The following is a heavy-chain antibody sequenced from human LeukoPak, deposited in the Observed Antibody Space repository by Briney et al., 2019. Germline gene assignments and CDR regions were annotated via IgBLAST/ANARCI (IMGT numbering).Heavy chain of an antibody. J-gene: IGHJ6*03. Sequence: ASVKVSCKASGYTFTGYYMHWVRQAPGQGLEWMGWINPNSGGTNYAQKFQGRVIMTRDTSISTAYMELSRLRSDDTAVYYCARDSNDGGRWEQLDSYMDVWGKGTTVTIPS. CDR1: GYTFTGYY. D-gene: IGHD1-26*01. CDR2: INPNSGGT. CDR3: ARDSNDGGRWEQLDSYMDV. V-gene: IGHV1-2*02.